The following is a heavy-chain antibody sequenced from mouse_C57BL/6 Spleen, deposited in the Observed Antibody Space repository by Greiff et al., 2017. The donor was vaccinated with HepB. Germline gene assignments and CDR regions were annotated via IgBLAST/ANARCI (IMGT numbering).Heavy chain of an antibody. Sequence: VQLQQSGAELARPGASVKLSCKASGYTFTSYGISWVKQRTGQGLEWIGEIYPRSGNTYYNEKFKGKATLTADKSSSTAYMELRSLTSEDSAVYFCVRSGSSLYYYAMDYWGQGTSVTVSS. V-gene: IGHV1-81*01. D-gene: IGHD1-1*01. J-gene: IGHJ4*01. CDR2: IYPRSGNT. CDR3: VRSGSSLYYYAMDY. CDR1: GYTFTSYG.